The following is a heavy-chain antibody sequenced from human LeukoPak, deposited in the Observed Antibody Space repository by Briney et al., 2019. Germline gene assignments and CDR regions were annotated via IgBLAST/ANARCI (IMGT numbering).Heavy chain of an antibody. V-gene: IGHV1-2*02. CDR3: AREVYCGGDCYSPGIDY. CDR1: GYTFTGYY. CDR2: INPNSGGT. Sequence: ASVKVSCKASGYTFTGYYMHWVRQAPGQGLEWMGWINPNSGGTNHAQKFQGRVTMTRDTSISTAYMELSRLRSDDTAVYYCAREVYCGGDCYSPGIDYWGQGTLVTVSS. D-gene: IGHD2-21*02. J-gene: IGHJ4*02.